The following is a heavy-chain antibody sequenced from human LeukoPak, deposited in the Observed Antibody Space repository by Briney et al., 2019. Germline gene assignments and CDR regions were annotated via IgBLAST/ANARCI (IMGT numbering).Heavy chain of an antibody. V-gene: IGHV3-9*01. Sequence: ALRLSCAASGFTFDDYAMHWVRQAPGKGLEWVSGIRWDSGSIGYADSVKGRFTISRDNAKNSLYLQMNSLRAEDTALYYCAKDREIAAGPGYYYGMDVWGQGTTVTVSS. D-gene: IGHD6-13*01. CDR1: GFTFDDYA. J-gene: IGHJ6*02. CDR3: AKDREIAAGPGYYYGMDV. CDR2: IRWDSGSI.